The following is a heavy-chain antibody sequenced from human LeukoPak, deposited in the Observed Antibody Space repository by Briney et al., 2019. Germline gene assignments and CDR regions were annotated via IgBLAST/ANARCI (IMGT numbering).Heavy chain of an antibody. CDR3: ARDSDCTGGSCSLGDFDY. J-gene: IGHJ4*02. Sequence: PGGTLRLSCAASGFTFSSYAMHWVRQAPGKGLEWVAVISYDGSNKYYADSVKGRLTISRDNAKSSLYLQMNSLRAEDTAVYYCARDSDCTGGSCSLGDFDYWGQGTLVTVSS. V-gene: IGHV3-30*04. D-gene: IGHD2-15*01. CDR1: GFTFSSYA. CDR2: ISYDGSNK.